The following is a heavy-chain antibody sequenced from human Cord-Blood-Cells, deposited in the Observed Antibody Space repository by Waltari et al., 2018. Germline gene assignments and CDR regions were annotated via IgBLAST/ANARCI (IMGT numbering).Heavy chain of an antibody. CDR1: GGSFSGYY. D-gene: IGHD3-9*01. CDR2: IKHSGST. V-gene: IGHV4-34*01. CDR3: AREDDIFAFDI. J-gene: IGHJ3*02. Sequence: QVQLQQWGAGLLKPSETLSLTCAVYGGSFSGYYWSWILQPPGKGLGWIGEIKHSGSTNYNPSLKSRVTISVDTSKNQFSLKLSSVTAADTAVYYCAREDDIFAFDIWGQGTMVTVSS.